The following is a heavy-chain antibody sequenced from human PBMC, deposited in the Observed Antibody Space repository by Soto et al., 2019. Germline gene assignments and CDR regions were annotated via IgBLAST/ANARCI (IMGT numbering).Heavy chain of an antibody. CDR1: GFFISSGNS. V-gene: IGHV4-38-2*01. Sequence: SETLSLTCAVSGFFISSGNSWGWIRKPTGKGLEWIGSIFHGGNTYYNPSLKSRVTISVDMSQSQFSRKLNSVTAADTAVYYCARARWYDAFDFWGQGTVVTVSS. CDR2: IFHGGNT. CDR3: ARARWYDAFDF. J-gene: IGHJ3*01. D-gene: IGHD2-15*01.